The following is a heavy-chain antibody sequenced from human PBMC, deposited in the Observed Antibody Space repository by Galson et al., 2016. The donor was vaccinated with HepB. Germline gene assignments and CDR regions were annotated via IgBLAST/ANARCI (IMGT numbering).Heavy chain of an antibody. Sequence: SLRLSCAASGFTFSSYAINWVRQAPGKGLEWVSEISGSGGSTYYADSVKGRFTISRDNSKNTLYMQMNSLRAEDTAVYYCATYSGSSYSFESWGQGILVTVSS. V-gene: IGHV3-23*01. CDR2: ISGSGGST. CDR3: ATYSGSSYSFES. D-gene: IGHD1-26*01. CDR1: GFTFSSYA. J-gene: IGHJ5*01.